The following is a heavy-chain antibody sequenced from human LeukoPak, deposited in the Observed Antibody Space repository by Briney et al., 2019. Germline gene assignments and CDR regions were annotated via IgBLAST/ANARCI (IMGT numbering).Heavy chain of an antibody. CDR1: GGSISNYY. J-gene: IGHJ4*02. D-gene: IGHD2-21*01. Sequence: SETLSLTCTVVGGSISNYYWSWLRQPAGKGLEWIGRIYSSGSTNYNPSLKSRVTISVDTSKNQFSLKLYSVTASDTAVYYCGRTAYCYSFDYWGQGTLVTVSS. CDR2: IYSSGST. V-gene: IGHV4-4*07. CDR3: GRTAYCYSFDY.